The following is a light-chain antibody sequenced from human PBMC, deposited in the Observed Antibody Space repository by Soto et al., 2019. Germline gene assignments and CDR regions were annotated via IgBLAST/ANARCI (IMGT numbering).Light chain of an antibody. CDR3: QQYNNWPPIT. V-gene: IGKV3-15*01. CDR2: GAS. J-gene: IGKJ5*01. Sequence: PGERATLSCTASQSLRSNFLAWYQQKPGQAPRLLIYGASTRATGIPARFSGSWSGTEFTLTISSLQSEDFAVYYCQQYNNWPPITFGQGTRLEIK. CDR1: QSLRSN.